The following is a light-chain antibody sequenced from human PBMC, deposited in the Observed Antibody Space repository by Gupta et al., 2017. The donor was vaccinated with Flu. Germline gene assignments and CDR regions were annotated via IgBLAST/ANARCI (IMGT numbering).Light chain of an antibody. CDR2: GAS. Sequence: ELVIAPSPATLSVSPGERAHLSCRASQSVSSNLAWYQQKPGQAPRLLIYGASTRATGIPARFSGSGSGTEFTLTISSLQSEDFAVYYCQQYNNWPPAFSFGQGTKLEIK. V-gene: IGKV3-15*01. CDR1: QSVSSN. J-gene: IGKJ2*03. CDR3: QQYNNWPPAFS.